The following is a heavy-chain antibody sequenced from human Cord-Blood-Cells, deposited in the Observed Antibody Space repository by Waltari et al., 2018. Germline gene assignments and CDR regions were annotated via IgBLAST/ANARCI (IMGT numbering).Heavy chain of an antibody. CDR1: GGSISSYY. J-gene: IGHJ4*02. CDR3: ARPHGSGSYYYFDY. V-gene: IGHV4-59*08. CDR2: IYYSGST. Sequence: QVQLQESGPGLVKPSETLSLTCTVSGGSISSYYWSWIRQPPGKGLEWIGYIYYSGSTNYNPSLKSRVTISVDTSKNQFSLKLSSVTAADTAVYYCARPHGSGSYYYFDYWGQGTLVTASS. D-gene: IGHD3-10*01.